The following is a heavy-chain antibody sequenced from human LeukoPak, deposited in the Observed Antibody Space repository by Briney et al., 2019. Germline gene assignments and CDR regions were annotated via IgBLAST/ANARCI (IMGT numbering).Heavy chain of an antibody. CDR3: AKAYSGSYITYFDY. D-gene: IGHD1-26*01. CDR2: ISYDGSNK. CDR1: GFTFSSYD. Sequence: PGGSLRLSCAASGFTFSSYDMHWVRQAPGKGLEWVAVISYDGSNKYYADSVKGRFTISRDNSKNTLYLQMNSLRAEDTAVYYCAKAYSGSYITYFDYWGQGTLVTVSS. J-gene: IGHJ4*02. V-gene: IGHV3-30*18.